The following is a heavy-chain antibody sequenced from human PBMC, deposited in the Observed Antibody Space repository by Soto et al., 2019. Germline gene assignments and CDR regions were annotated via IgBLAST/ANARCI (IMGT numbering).Heavy chain of an antibody. D-gene: IGHD3-10*01. CDR1: GFTFSSYW. CDR3: ARRNYYGSGSYYTPLFDY. Sequence: GESLKISCAASGFTFSSYWMSWVRQAPGKGLEWVAKIKQDGSEKYYVDSVKGRFTISRDNAKNSLYLQMNSLRAEDTAVYYCARRNYYGSGSYYTPLFDYWGQGTLVTVSS. V-gene: IGHV3-7*01. CDR2: IKQDGSEK. J-gene: IGHJ4*02.